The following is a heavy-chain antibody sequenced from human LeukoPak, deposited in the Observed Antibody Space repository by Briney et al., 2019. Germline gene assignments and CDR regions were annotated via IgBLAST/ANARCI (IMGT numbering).Heavy chain of an antibody. CDR3: AKTTPNSSSWYRVFDY. D-gene: IGHD6-13*01. V-gene: IGHV3-23*01. CDR2: ISGSGGNT. Sequence: GGSLRLSCAASGFAFSSYAMSWVRQAPGRGLEWVSSISGSGGNTYYADSVRGRFTISRDNSKNTLYLQMNSLRAEDTAVYYCAKTTPNSSSWYRVFDYWGQGTLVTVSS. CDR1: GFAFSSYA. J-gene: IGHJ4*02.